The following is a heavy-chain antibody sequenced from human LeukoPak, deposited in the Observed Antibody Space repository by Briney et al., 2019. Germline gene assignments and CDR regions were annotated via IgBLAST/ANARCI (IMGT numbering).Heavy chain of an antibody. CDR2: IYHSGST. CDR3: ARDTRPRHYYDSSGYLPWSRRYFDY. D-gene: IGHD3-22*01. Sequence: SETLSLTCTVSGGSISSYYWSWIRQPPGKGLEWIGYIYHSGSTYYNPSLKSRVTISVDRSKNQFSLKLSSVTAADTAVYYCARDTRPRHYYDSSGYLPWSRRYFDYWGQGTLVTVSS. J-gene: IGHJ4*02. V-gene: IGHV4-59*12. CDR1: GGSISSYY.